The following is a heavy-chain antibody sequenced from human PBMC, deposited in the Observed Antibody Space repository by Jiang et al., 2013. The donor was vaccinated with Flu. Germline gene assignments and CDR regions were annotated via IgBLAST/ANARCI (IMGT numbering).Heavy chain of an antibody. CDR3: ATYSGYCSTLRCSNWFDP. D-gene: IGHD2-2*01. J-gene: IGHJ5*02. CDR2: IYPDDSDT. Sequence: QLVESGPEVKKPGESLKISCQGSQNSFNNNWIAWVRQMPGKGLEWMGIIYPDDSDTRYSPSFQGQVTILADKSISTAYLQWSSLKASDTAMYYCATYSGYCSTLRCSNWFDPWGQGTLVTVSS. CDR1: QNSFNNNW. V-gene: IGHV5-51*01.